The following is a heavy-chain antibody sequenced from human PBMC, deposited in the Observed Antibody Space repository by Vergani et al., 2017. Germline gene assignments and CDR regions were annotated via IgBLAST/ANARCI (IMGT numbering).Heavy chain of an antibody. D-gene: IGHD5-18*01. CDR1: GGSISSSSYY. CDR3: ARRPQRGYSYGAFDP. Sequence: QLQLQESGPGLVKPSETLSLTCTVSGGSISSSSYYWGWIRQPPGKGLEWIGSIYYSGSTYYNPSLKSRVTISVDTSKNQFSLKLSSVTAADTAVYYCARRPQRGYSYGAFDPWGQGTLVTVSS. CDR2: IYYSGST. J-gene: IGHJ5*02. V-gene: IGHV4-39*07.